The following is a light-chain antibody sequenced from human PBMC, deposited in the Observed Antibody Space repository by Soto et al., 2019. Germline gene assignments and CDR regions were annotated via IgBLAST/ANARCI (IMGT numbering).Light chain of an antibody. CDR1: QSVGNN. V-gene: IGKV3-15*01. CDR2: GAS. Sequence: EVVMAQSPVTLSVSPGDGAALSXRASQSVGNNLAWYQQEPGQAPRLLVYGASTRATGVPARFSGSGSGTEFTLTLSSLGSEDFAVYYCQQYNKWPLTFGQGTKVDIK. CDR3: QQYNKWPLT. J-gene: IGKJ1*01.